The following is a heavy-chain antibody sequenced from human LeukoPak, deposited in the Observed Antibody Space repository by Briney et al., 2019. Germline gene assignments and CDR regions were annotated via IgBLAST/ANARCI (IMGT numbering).Heavy chain of an antibody. J-gene: IGHJ1*01. CDR3: ARGVTGGWYGDFQH. D-gene: IGHD6-19*01. CDR1: GGSINTYF. Sequence: SETLSLTCTVSGGSINTYFWSWIRQPPGKGLEWIGYIYYSGSTNYNPSLKSRVTISVDTSKNQFSLKLGSVTAVDTAVYYCARGVTGGWYGDFQHWGQGTLVTVSS. V-gene: IGHV4-59*01. CDR2: IYYSGST.